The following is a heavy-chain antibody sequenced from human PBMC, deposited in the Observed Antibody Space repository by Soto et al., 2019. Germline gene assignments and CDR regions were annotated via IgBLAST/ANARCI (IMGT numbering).Heavy chain of an antibody. D-gene: IGHD2-15*01. Sequence: GGSLRLSCAASGFTFSSYGMHWVRQAPGKGLEWVAVISYDGSNKYYADSVKGRLTISRDNSKNTLYLQMNSLRAEDTAVYYCARARVVVVAATWFDPWGQATLVTVSS. V-gene: IGHV3-30*03. CDR3: ARARVVVVAATWFDP. J-gene: IGHJ5*02. CDR1: GFTFSSYG. CDR2: ISYDGSNK.